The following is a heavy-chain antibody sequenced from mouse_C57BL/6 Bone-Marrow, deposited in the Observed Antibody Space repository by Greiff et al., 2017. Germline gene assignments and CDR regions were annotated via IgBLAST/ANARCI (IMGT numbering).Heavy chain of an antibody. D-gene: IGHD1-1*01. V-gene: IGHV1-81*01. CDR2: IYPRSGNT. J-gene: IGHJ4*01. Sequence: QVQLQQSGAELARPGASVKLSCKASGYTFTSSGISWVKQRTGQGLEWIGEIYPRSGNTYYNEKFKGKATLTADKSSSTAYMELRSLTSEDSAVYFCARGYYYGSSLTMDYWGQGTSVTVSS. CDR1: GYTFTSSG. CDR3: ARGYYYGSSLTMDY.